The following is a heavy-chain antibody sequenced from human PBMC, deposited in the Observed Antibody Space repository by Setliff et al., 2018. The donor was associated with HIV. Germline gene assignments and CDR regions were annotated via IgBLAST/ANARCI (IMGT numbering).Heavy chain of an antibody. V-gene: IGHV1-18*01. CDR2: ISTYSDET. CDR1: GGTFSSYA. CDR3: ARDSYYGSGSYYNGLGY. Sequence: ASVKVSCKASGGTFSSYAISWVRQAPGQGLEWMGWISTYSDETSYSQNLQGRLTMTTDTSTGTAYMELRSLRSDDTAVYYCARDSYYGSGSYYNGLGYWGQGTLVTVSS. J-gene: IGHJ4*02. D-gene: IGHD3-10*01.